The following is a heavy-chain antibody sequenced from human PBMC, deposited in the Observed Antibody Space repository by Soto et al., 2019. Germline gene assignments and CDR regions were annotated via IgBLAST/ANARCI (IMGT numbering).Heavy chain of an antibody. Sequence: QVQLVESGGGVVQPGRSLRLSCAASGFTFSSYGMHWVRQAPGKGLEWVAVISYDGSNKYYADSVQGRFTISRDNSKNTLYLQINSLRAEDTAVYYCAKESYYDSSGYYRADAFDIWGQGTMVTVSS. CDR2: ISYDGSNK. CDR3: AKESYYDSSGYYRADAFDI. V-gene: IGHV3-30*18. CDR1: GFTFSSYG. J-gene: IGHJ3*02. D-gene: IGHD3-22*01.